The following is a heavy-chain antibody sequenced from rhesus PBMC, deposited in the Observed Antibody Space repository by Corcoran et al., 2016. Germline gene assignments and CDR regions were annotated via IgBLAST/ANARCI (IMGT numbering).Heavy chain of an antibody. V-gene: IGHV4-80*01. CDR1: GASMTIHL. D-gene: IGHD5-30*01. J-gene: IGHJ4*01. Sequence: QVQLQESGPGLVKPSETLSLTCTVSGASMTIHLWCWIRPSPGKGLNWIGEIDGGTGRTNFNPSLNGRISISRDASKNQFFLKLTSMAAADTAVYWCARIGFTGYGALAFWGQGVLVTVSS. CDR3: ARIGFTGYGALAF. CDR2: IDGGTGRT.